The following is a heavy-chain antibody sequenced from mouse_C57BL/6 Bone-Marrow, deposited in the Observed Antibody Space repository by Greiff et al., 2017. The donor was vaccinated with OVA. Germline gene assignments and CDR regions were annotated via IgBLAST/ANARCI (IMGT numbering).Heavy chain of an antibody. V-gene: IGHV1-59*01. Sequence: QVQLQQPGAELVRPGTSVKLSCKASGYTFTNYWMHWVKQRAGQGLEWIGVSAPSDSYINYNPKFKSRATLTVDTSSSTAYMHHSSLTSEDSAVYYCAHYGSRLYLHYWGQGTSLTVSS. J-gene: IGHJ2*02. CDR1: GYTFTNYW. CDR2: SAPSDSYI. CDR3: AHYGSRLYLHY. D-gene: IGHD1-1*01.